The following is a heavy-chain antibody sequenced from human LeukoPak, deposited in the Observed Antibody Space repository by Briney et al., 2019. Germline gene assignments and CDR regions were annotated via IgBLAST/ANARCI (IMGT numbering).Heavy chain of an antibody. CDR1: GGSFSGYY. J-gene: IGHJ4*02. D-gene: IGHD3-10*01. CDR3: AREMVRPGGAKDDY. V-gene: IGHV4-34*01. Sequence: PSETLSLTCAVYGGSFSGYYWSWIRQPPGKGREWIGEINHSGITNYNPSLKSRVSISVDTSKTQSSLKLSSVTAADTAVYYCAREMVRPGGAKDDYWGQGTLVTVSS. CDR2: INHSGIT.